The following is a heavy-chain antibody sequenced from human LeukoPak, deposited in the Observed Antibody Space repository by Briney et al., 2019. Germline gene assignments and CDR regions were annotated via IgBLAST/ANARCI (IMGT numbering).Heavy chain of an antibody. CDR1: GYTFPSYF. CDR2: INPTGGST. Sequence: ASVNVSCKASGYTFPSYFMHWVRQAPGQGLEWMGIINPTGGSTTYAQKFQGRVTMTRDTSTSTVYMELSSLRSDDTAVYYCAGTAARRFDYWGQGTLVTVSS. V-gene: IGHV1-46*01. CDR3: AGTAARRFDY. J-gene: IGHJ4*02. D-gene: IGHD6-6*01.